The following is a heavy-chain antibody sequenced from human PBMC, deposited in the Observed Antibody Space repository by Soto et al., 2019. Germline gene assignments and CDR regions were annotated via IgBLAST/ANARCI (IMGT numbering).Heavy chain of an antibody. Sequence: GGSLRLSCAAVGVKISSYGMHCVRQATRKGRERLADRWYDGSNKTYADSVKGGFTIARDNSKNTPDLQMNNLRAEDTVVYYCARVIAVAGTGVFDYWGQGTLVTVSS. V-gene: IGHV3-33*01. CDR3: ARVIAVAGTGVFDY. J-gene: IGHJ4*02. CDR2: RWYDGSNK. CDR1: GVKISSYG. D-gene: IGHD6-19*01.